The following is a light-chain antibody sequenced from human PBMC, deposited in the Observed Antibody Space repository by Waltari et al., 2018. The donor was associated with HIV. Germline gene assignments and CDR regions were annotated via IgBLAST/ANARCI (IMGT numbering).Light chain of an antibody. CDR3: QQSYSTLT. J-gene: IGKJ4*01. Sequence: DIQMTQSPSSLSASVGDRVTITCRASQSISRYLNWYQQKPGKAPKLLIYAASSLQSGVPSGFSGSGSGTDFTLTISSLQPEDFATYYCQQSYSTLTFGGGTKVEIK. CDR1: QSISRY. V-gene: IGKV1-39*01. CDR2: AAS.